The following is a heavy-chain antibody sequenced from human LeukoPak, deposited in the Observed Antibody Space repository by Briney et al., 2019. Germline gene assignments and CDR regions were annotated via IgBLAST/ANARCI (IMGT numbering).Heavy chain of an antibody. CDR1: GFTFSGYS. CDR3: ARHVVLGRFVKYFDL. D-gene: IGHD3-10*02. J-gene: IGHJ2*01. Sequence: PGGSLRLSCAASGFTFSGYSMNWVRQAPGKGLEWVSYISSSSTTIYYADSVRGRFTISRDNDQKSLYLQMNNLRADDMALYFCARHVVLGRFVKYFDLWGRGSLVTVSS. CDR2: ISSSSTTI. V-gene: IGHV3-48*04.